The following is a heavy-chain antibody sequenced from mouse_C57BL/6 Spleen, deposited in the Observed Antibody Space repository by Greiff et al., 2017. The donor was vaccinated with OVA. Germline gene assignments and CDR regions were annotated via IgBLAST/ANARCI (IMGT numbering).Heavy chain of an antibody. CDR3: TREDSSGYPAWFAY. CDR2: IYPGNSDT. V-gene: IGHV1-5*01. J-gene: IGHJ3*01. CDR1: GYTFTSYW. Sequence: VQLKQSGTVLARPGASVKMSCKTSGYTFTSYWMHWVKQRPGQGLEWIGAIYPGNSDTSYNQKFKGKAKLTAVTSASTAYMELSSLTNEDSAVYYCTREDSSGYPAWFAYWGQGTLVTVSA. D-gene: IGHD3-2*02.